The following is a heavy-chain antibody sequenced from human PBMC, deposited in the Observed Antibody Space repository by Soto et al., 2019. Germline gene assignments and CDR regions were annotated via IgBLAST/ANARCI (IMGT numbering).Heavy chain of an antibody. J-gene: IGHJ6*02. D-gene: IGHD5-12*01. Sequence: ASVKVSCKASGGTFSSYAISWVRQAPGQGLEWMGGMIPIFGTANYAQKFQGRVTITADESTSTAYMELSSLRSEDTAVYYCARVVDIVATSYYYYGMDVWGQGTTVTVSS. CDR3: ARVVDIVATSYYYYGMDV. CDR1: GGTFSSYA. V-gene: IGHV1-69*13. CDR2: MIPIFGTA.